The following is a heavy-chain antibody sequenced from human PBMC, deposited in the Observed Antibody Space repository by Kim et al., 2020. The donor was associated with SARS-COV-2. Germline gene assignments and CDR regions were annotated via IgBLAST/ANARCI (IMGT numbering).Heavy chain of an antibody. CDR2: ISYDGSNK. V-gene: IGHV3-30*18. Sequence: GRSLRLSCAASGFTFSSYGMHWVRQAPGKGLEWVAVISYDGSNKYYADSVKGRFTISRDNSKNTLYLQMNSLRAEDTAVYYCAKGSGMYYYDSSGLARWGQGTLVTVSS. J-gene: IGHJ4*02. CDR3: AKGSGMYYYDSSGLAR. D-gene: IGHD3-22*01. CDR1: GFTFSSYG.